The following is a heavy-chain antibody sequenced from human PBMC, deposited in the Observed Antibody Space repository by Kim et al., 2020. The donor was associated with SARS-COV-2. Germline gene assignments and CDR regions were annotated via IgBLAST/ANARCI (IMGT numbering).Heavy chain of an antibody. CDR1: GGSISSSSYN. CDR3: ARRWRTSQKDDFDV. D-gene: IGHD3-3*01. CDR2: ILYSGRT. V-gene: IGHV4-39*01. J-gene: IGHJ3*01. Sequence: SETLSLTCSVSGGSISSSSYNWDVIRQPPGKGLEWIGGILYSGRTYYNPSLNSRVTISVDTSMNQFSLRLRSVTAADTAVYYCARRWRTSQKDDFDVWGQGTMVTVSS.